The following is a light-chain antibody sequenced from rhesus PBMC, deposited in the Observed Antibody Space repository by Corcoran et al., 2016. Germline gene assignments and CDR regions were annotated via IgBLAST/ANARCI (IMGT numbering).Light chain of an antibody. CDR3: QQYNDLLYG. V-gene: IGKV3-40*03. Sequence: EIVMTQSPATLSLPPGETATLSCRASESVGSNLAWYHQKPGQAPKLLVHSANFRGTGIPDRFSGSGSRTEFTLTISSLEPEDVGVYHCQQYNDLLYGFGQGTKVEIK. CDR1: ESVGSN. CDR2: SAN. J-gene: IGKJ2*01.